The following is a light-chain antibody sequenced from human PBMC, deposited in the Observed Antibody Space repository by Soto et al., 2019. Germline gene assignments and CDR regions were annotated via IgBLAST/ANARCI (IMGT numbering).Light chain of an antibody. CDR3: QQYGSSPQT. J-gene: IGKJ1*01. Sequence: EIVMTQSPATLSVSPGERATLSCRASQSVSSNLAWYQQKPGQAPRLLIYGASTRATGIPARFSGSGSGTEFALTVSRLEPEDFVVYYCQQYGSSPQTFGQGTKVDI. CDR2: GAS. CDR1: QSVSSN. V-gene: IGKV3-15*01.